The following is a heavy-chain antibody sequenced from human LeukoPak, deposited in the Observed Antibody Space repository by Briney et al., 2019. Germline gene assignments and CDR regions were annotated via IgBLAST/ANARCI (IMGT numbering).Heavy chain of an antibody. J-gene: IGHJ4*02. CDR1: GGSISSGGYY. CDR2: IYYSGST. CDR3: ARSPVRGVINY. D-gene: IGHD3-10*01. V-gene: IGHV4-31*03. Sequence: PSQTLSVTCTVSGGSISSGGYYWSWIRQHPGKGLEWIGYIYYSGSTYYNPSLKSRVTISVDTSKNQFSLKLSSVTAADTAVYYCARSPVRGVINYWGQGTLVTVSS.